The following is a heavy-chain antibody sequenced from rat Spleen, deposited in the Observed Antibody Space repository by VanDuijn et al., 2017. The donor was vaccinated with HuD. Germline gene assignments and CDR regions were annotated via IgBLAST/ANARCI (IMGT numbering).Heavy chain of an antibody. CDR3: ARRHYGYTDYFDY. CDR2: ISSGGGDT. D-gene: IGHD1-9*01. V-gene: IGHV5-25*01. J-gene: IGHJ2*01. CDR1: GFTFSTFP. Sequence: EVQLVESGGGLVQPGRSLKLSCAASGFTFSTFPMAWVRQAPKMGLEWVASISSGGGDTYYPDSVRGRFTISRANAKSTLNLQMDSLRSEDTATYYCARRHYGYTDYFDYWGQGVMVTVSS.